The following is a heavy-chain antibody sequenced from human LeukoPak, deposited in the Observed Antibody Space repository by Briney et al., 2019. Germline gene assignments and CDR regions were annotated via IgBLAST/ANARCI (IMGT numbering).Heavy chain of an antibody. J-gene: IGHJ6*02. Sequence: SETLSLTCTVSGGSITSYYWSWIRQPPGKGLEWIGYVYNSGSTNYNPSLKSRVTISVDTSKNQFSLKLSSVTAADTAVYYCARGYGSGTSNYYYYGMDVWGQGTTVTVSS. CDR2: VYNSGST. D-gene: IGHD3-10*01. CDR3: ARGYGSGTSNYYYYGMDV. V-gene: IGHV4-59*01. CDR1: GGSITSYY.